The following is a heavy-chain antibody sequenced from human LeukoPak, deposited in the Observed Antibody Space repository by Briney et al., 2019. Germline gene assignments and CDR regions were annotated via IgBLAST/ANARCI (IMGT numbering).Heavy chain of an antibody. CDR2: IYYSGST. CDR3: ARGDDFWSGAYYYYGMDV. J-gene: IGHJ6*02. V-gene: IGHV4-61*01. Sequence: PSETLSLTCTVSGGSISSSSYYWSWIRQPPGKGLEWIGYIYYSGSTNYNPSLKSRVTISVDTSKNQFSLELSSVTAADTAVYYCARGDDFWSGAYYYYGMDVWGQGTTVTVSS. D-gene: IGHD3-3*01. CDR1: GGSISSSSYY.